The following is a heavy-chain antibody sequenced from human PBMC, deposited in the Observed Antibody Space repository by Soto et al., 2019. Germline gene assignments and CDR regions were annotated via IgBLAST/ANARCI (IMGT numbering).Heavy chain of an antibody. Sequence: GGSLRLSCAASGFTFSSYGMHWVRQAPGKGLEWVAVISYDGSNKYYADSVKGRFTISRDNSKNTLYLQMNSLRAEDTAVYYCAKTPDVGSGWYVSTLDDYYGMDVWGQGTTVTVSS. CDR3: AKTPDVGSGWYVSTLDDYYGMDV. D-gene: IGHD6-19*01. CDR1: GFTFSSYG. J-gene: IGHJ6*02. CDR2: ISYDGSNK. V-gene: IGHV3-30*18.